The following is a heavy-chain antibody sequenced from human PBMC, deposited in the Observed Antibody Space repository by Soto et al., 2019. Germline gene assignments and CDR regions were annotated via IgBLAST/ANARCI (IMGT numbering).Heavy chain of an antibody. Sequence: SETLSLTCTVSGGSIRSYYWSWFRQPPEKGPEWIGYIYYSRSTKYNPSLKSRVTISVDTCKNQFSLKRSSVTTADTAVYYCGRDRAERYFDWLSPTIYSDYDMDVWGQGTTVTVSS. J-gene: IGHJ6*02. CDR3: GRDRAERYFDWLSPTIYSDYDMDV. CDR1: GGSIRSYY. CDR2: IYYSRST. D-gene: IGHD3-9*01. V-gene: IGHV4-59*01.